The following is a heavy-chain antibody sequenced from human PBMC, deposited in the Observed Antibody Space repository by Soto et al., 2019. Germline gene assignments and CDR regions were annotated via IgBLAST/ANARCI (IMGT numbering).Heavy chain of an antibody. D-gene: IGHD3-22*01. CDR3: ARIRSDSSSYYLDY. V-gene: IGHV1-69*13. CDR2: TIPNFGTA. CDR1: GYTFINCA. J-gene: IGHJ4*02. Sequence: ASVKVSCKTSGYTFINCAIHWVRQAPGQGLEWMGGTIPNFGTAHDALKFQGRVTISADESTSTAYMELSSLRYEDTAVYYCARIRSDSSSYYLDYWGQGTPVTVSS.